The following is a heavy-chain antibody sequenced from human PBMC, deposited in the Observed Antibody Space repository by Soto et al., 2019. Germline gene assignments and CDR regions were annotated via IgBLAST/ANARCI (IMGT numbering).Heavy chain of an antibody. V-gene: IGHV4-31*03. J-gene: IGHJ5*02. CDR3: ARDPGGSNYRGGGWFDP. Sequence: QVQLQESGPGLVKPSQTLSLTCTVSGDSISSGGYYWSWIRQHPGKGLEWIGYIYYSGSTYYNPSLKSRVTIAVDTSKNQFSLKLSSVTAADTAVYYCARDPGGSNYRGGGWFDPWGQGTLVTVSS. CDR1: GDSISSGGYY. D-gene: IGHD1-26*01. CDR2: IYYSGST.